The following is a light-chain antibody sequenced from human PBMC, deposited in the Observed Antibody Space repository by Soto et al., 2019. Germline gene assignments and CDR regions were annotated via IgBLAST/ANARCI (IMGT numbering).Light chain of an antibody. V-gene: IGLV9-49*01. CDR1: SGYSNYK. Sequence: QSVLTQPPSASASLGASVTLTCTLSSGYSNYKVDWYQQRPGKGPRFVMRVGTGGIVGSKGDGIPDRFSVLGSGLNRYLTIKNIQEEDESDYHCGADHGSGSNVVRPWVFGGGTKLTVL. CDR2: VGTGGIVG. CDR3: GADHGSGSNVVRPWV. J-gene: IGLJ3*02.